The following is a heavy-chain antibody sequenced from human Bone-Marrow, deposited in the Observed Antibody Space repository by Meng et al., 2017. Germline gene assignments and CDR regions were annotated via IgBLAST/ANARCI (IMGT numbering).Heavy chain of an antibody. D-gene: IGHD3-10*01. CDR3: ARQYGSGSYYKHIDY. Sequence: GESLKISCAASGFTFSSYSMNWVRQAPGEGLEWVSSISSSSSYIYYADSVKGRFTISRDNAKNSLYLKMNSLRAEDTAVYYCARQYGSGSYYKHIDYWGQGTLVTSPQ. V-gene: IGHV3-21*01. CDR1: GFTFSSYS. CDR2: ISSSSSYI. J-gene: IGHJ4*02.